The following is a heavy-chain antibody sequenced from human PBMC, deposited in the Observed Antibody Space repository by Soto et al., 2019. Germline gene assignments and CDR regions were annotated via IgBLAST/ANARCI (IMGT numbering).Heavy chain of an antibody. J-gene: IGHJ1*01. V-gene: IGHV2-5*02. CDR3: AKGVPGIAVAGTGYFQH. CDR2: IYWDDDK. Sequence: SGPTLVNPTQTLTLTCTFSGFSLSTSGVGVGWIRQPPGKALEWLALIYWDDDKRYSPSLKSRLTITRDTSKNQVVLTMNSLRAEDTAVYYCAKGVPGIAVAGTGYFQHWGQGTLVTVSS. CDR1: GFSLSTSGVG. D-gene: IGHD6-19*01.